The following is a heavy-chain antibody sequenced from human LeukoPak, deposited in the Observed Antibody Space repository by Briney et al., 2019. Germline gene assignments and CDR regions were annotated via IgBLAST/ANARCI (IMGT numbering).Heavy chain of an antibody. CDR1: GYTFTDYY. CDR3: ARNAYCDSTNCYAWFDP. Sequence: ASVKVSCKASGYTFTDYYIHWVRQAPGQGPEWMGWIVPHSGGTNYAQNYQGRITMTRDTSISTAYMELSSLRSDDTAVYYCARNAYCDSTNCYAWFDPWGQGTLVTVSS. V-gene: IGHV1-2*02. CDR2: IVPHSGGT. J-gene: IGHJ5*02. D-gene: IGHD2-2*01.